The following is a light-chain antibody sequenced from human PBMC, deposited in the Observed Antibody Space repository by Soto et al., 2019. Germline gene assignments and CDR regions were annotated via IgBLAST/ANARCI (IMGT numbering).Light chain of an antibody. CDR1: SSNIGNNF. J-gene: IGLJ2*01. Sequence: QSVLTQPPSVSGTPGQGVTISCSGGSSNIGNNFVHWYQQLPGSAPRLLIYRNTQRPAGAPDRFSGSKSGTSASLAISGLRSEDEAHYYCASWDDSLSVVFGGGTKLTVL. V-gene: IGLV1-47*01. CDR2: RNT. CDR3: ASWDDSLSVV.